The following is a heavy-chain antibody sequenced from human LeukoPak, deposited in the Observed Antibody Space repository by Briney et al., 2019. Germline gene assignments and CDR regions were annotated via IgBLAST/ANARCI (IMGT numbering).Heavy chain of an antibody. CDR1: GFTFSGSA. V-gene: IGHV3-73*01. CDR3: TRHYGSGSLIEDY. J-gene: IGHJ4*02. CDR2: IRSKANSYAT. Sequence: GGSLRLSCAASGFTFSGSAMHWVRQASGKGLEWVGRIRSKANSYATAYAASVKGRFTISRDDSKNTACLQMNSLKTEDTAVYYCTRHYGSGSLIEDYWGQGTLVTVSS. D-gene: IGHD3-10*01.